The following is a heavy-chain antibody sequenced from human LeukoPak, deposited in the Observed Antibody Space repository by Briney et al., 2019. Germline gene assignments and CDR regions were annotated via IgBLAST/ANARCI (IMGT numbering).Heavy chain of an antibody. CDR2: ISSSSSYI. D-gene: IGHD6-13*01. CDR1: GFTFSSYS. Sequence: PGGSLRLSCAGSGFTFSSYSMNWVRQAPGKGLEWVSSISSSSSYIYYADSVKGRFTISRDNAKNSLYLQMNSLRAEDTAVYYCASKGSSWSYAFDIWGQGTMVTVSS. CDR3: ASKGSSWSYAFDI. V-gene: IGHV3-21*01. J-gene: IGHJ3*02.